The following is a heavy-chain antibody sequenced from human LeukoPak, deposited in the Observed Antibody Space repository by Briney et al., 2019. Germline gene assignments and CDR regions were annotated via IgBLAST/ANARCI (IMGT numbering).Heavy chain of an antibody. CDR1: GLTNGGYA. V-gene: IGHV3-49*03. CDR2: IRSKAYGETT. J-gene: IGHJ4*02. D-gene: IGHD6-19*01. CDR3: SRDRDGSGWYYFDS. Sequence: GGSLRLSCTAPGLTNGGYAVSWFRQAPGKGLEWVGFIRSKAYGETTDYAASVKGRFTISRGDSNSIAYLQMNSLKTEDTAMYYCSRDRDGSGWYYFDSWGQETLVTVSS.